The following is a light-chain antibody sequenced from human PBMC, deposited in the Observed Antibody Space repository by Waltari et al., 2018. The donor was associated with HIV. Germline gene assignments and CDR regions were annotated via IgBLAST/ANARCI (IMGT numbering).Light chain of an antibody. CDR3: QVWDSSSDHVV. V-gene: IGLV3-21*02. J-gene: IGLJ2*01. CDR2: DVS. CDR1: NIGSKS. Sequence: SYVLTQPLSVSVAPGQTARITCGGNNIGSKSVHWYQQKPGQAPVLGVYDVSDRPSGIPERFSGSNSGNPATLTSSRVEAGDEADYYCQVWDSSSDHVVFGGGTKLTVL.